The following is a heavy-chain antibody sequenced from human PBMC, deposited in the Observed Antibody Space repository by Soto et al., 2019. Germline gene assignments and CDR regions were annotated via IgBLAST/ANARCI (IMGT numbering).Heavy chain of an antibody. D-gene: IGHD1-26*01. V-gene: IGHV3-23*01. J-gene: IGHJ4*02. CDR1: GFTFSSYA. CDR3: AKDKRGGRIVGATPGY. CDR2: ICGSGGST. Sequence: GGSLRLSCAASGFTFSSYAMSWVRQAPGKGLEWVSAICGSGGSTYYADSVKGRFTISRDNSKNTLYLQMNSLRAEDTAVYYCAKDKRGGRIVGATPGYWGQGTLVTVSS.